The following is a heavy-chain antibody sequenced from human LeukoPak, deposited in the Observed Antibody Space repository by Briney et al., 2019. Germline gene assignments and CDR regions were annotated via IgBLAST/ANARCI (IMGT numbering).Heavy chain of an antibody. Sequence: ASVKVSCKASRYTFTSYDINWVRQATGQGLEWMGWMNPNSGNTGYAQKFQGRVTITRNTSISKAYMELSSLRSEDTAVYYCARAQDGDLDYWGQGTLVTVSS. CDR2: MNPNSGNT. CDR3: ARAQDGDLDY. V-gene: IGHV1-8*03. D-gene: IGHD4-17*01. CDR1: RYTFTSYD. J-gene: IGHJ4*02.